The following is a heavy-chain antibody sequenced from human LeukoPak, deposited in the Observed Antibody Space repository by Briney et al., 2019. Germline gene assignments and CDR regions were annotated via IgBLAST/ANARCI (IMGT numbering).Heavy chain of an antibody. CDR1: GFTFSSYS. D-gene: IGHD2-2*01. CDR3: AKLVVPAASVTDY. J-gene: IGHJ4*02. Sequence: GGSLRLSCAASGFTFSSYSMNWVRQAPGKGLEWVSAISGSGGSTYYADSVKGRFTISRDNSKNTLYLQMNSLRAEDTAVYYCAKLVVPAASVTDYWGQGTLVTVSS. V-gene: IGHV3-23*01. CDR2: ISGSGGST.